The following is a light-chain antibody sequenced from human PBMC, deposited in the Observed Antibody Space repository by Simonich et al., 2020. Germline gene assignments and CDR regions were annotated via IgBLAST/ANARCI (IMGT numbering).Light chain of an antibody. CDR3: SSYTSSSTLV. Sequence: QSALTQPRSVSGSPGQSVTISCTGTSSDVGDYNYVSWYQQHPGKAPKLMIYDVSKRPSGVPDRFSGSKSGNTASLTISVLQAEDEADYYCSSYTSSSTLVFGGGTKLTVL. J-gene: IGLJ3*02. V-gene: IGLV2-11*01. CDR1: SSDVGDYNY. CDR2: DVS.